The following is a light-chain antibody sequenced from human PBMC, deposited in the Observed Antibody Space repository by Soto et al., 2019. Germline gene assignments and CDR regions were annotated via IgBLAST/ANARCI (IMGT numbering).Light chain of an antibody. Sequence: EIEMTQSPATLSLSPGERATPYCWASQSVSSNLAWYQQKPGQAPRLLIYGASTRVTGVPARFSGSGSGTEFILIISSLQSEDFAVYYCQHYNNWPPWTFGQGTKVDIK. J-gene: IGKJ1*01. CDR1: QSVSSN. CDR2: GAS. CDR3: QHYNNWPPWT. V-gene: IGKV3-15*01.